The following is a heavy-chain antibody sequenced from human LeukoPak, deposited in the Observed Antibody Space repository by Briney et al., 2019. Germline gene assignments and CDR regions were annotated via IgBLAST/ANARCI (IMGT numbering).Heavy chain of an antibody. CDR3: ASIAAAGTSDY. CDR2: ISSSRSYI. D-gene: IGHD6-13*01. J-gene: IGHJ4*02. CDR1: GFTFSSYS. Sequence: GGSLRLSCAASGFTFSSYSMNWVRQAPGKGLEWVSSISSSRSYIYYADSVKGRFTISRDNAKSSLYLQMNSLRAEDTAVYYCASIAAAGTSDYWGQGTLVTVSS. V-gene: IGHV3-21*01.